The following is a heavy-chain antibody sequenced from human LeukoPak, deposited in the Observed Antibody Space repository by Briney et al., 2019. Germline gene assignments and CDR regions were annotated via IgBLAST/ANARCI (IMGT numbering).Heavy chain of an antibody. V-gene: IGHV3-30*03. D-gene: IGHD2-15*01. CDR3: ARPGYLVVQGYFDY. Sequence: GGSLRLACAASGTSFSSHWMHWVRQAPGKGLVWVAVISYDGSNKYYADSVKGRFTISRDNSKNTLYLQMNSLRAEDTAVYYCARPGYLVVQGYFDYWGQGTLVTVSS. J-gene: IGHJ4*02. CDR1: GTSFSSHW. CDR2: ISYDGSNK.